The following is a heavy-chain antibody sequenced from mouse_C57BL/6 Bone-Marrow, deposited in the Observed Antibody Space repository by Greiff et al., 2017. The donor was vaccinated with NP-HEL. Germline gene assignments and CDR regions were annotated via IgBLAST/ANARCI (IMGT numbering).Heavy chain of an antibody. V-gene: IGHV5-4*03. J-gene: IGHJ4*01. CDR3: ARGGGLRRDYAMDY. Sequence: EVKLVESGGGLVKPGGSLKLSCAASGFTFSSYAMSWVRQTPEKRLEWVATISDGGSYTYYPDNVKGRFTISRDNAKNNLYLQMSHLKSEDTAMYYCARGGGLRRDYAMDYWGQGTSVTVSS. D-gene: IGHD2-4*01. CDR2: ISDGGSYT. CDR1: GFTFSSYA.